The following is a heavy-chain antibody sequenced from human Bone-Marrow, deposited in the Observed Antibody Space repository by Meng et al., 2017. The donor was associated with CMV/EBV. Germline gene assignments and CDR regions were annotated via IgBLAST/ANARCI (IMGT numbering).Heavy chain of an antibody. D-gene: IGHD1-26*01. V-gene: IGHV1-2*02. CDR2: INPNSGGT. Sequence: ASVKVSCKASGYTFTGYYMHWVRQAPGQGLEWMGWINPNSGGTNYEQKFQGRVTMTRDTSISTAYMELSRLRSDDTAVYYCARGWEDTSRNYWGQGTLVTVFS. CDR3: ARGWEDTSRNY. J-gene: IGHJ4*02. CDR1: GYTFTGYY.